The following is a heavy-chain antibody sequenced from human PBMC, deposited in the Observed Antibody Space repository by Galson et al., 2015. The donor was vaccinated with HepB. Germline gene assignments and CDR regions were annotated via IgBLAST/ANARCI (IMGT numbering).Heavy chain of an antibody. CDR1: GYTFTGYY. D-gene: IGHD1-26*01. CDR2: INPDSGGT. J-gene: IGHJ3*02. V-gene: IGHV1-2*06. CDR3: ARPLSGSYGHDAFDI. Sequence: SVKVSCKASGYTFTGYYMHWVRQAPGQGLEWMGRINPDSGGTNYAQKFQGRVTMTRDTSISTAYMELSRLRSDDTAVYYCARPLSGSYGHDAFDIWGQGTMVTVSS.